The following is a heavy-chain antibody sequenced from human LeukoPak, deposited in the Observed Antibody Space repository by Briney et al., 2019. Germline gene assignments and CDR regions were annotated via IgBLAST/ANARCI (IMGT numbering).Heavy chain of an antibody. D-gene: IGHD4-11*01. J-gene: IGHJ6*03. Sequence: SETLSLTCSVSDDSITMYYWTWIRQPPGKGLEWIGYVDHTGSTNFNPSLNGRVSISRDTSKNLFSLRLRSVTAADTAVYFCARGRVSSSTWYSTYYYYFYMDVWGKGTTVTASS. V-gene: IGHV4-59*01. CDR3: ARGRVSSSTWYSTYYYYFYMDV. CDR1: DDSITMYY. CDR2: VDHTGST.